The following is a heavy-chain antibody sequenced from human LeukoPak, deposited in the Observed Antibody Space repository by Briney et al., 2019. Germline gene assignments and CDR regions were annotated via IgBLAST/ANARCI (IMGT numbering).Heavy chain of an antibody. D-gene: IGHD3-10*01. CDR2: IDPSDSYT. V-gene: IGHV5-10-1*01. J-gene: IGHJ4*02. CDR1: GYSFTSYW. CDR3: ARRGFGSGSYYFDY. Sequence: GESLKISCKGSGYSFTSYWISWVRQMPGKGLEGRGRIDPSDSYTNYSPSFQGHVTISADKSISTAYLQGSSLKASDTAMYYCARRGFGSGSYYFDYWGQGTLVTVSS.